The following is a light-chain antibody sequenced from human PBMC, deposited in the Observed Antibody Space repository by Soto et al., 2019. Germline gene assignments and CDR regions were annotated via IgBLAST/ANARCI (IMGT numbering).Light chain of an antibody. CDR3: QQYSDWPPWT. Sequence: EILMTQSPDTLSVSTWERASLSCRASQSVMTKLAWYQKKPGQAPRLLMCSASIRATGIPARFSGSGSGTEFSLTISSLQPEDFAIYYCQQYSDWPPWTFGQGTKVDIK. J-gene: IGKJ1*01. CDR2: SAS. V-gene: IGKV3-15*01. CDR1: QSVMTK.